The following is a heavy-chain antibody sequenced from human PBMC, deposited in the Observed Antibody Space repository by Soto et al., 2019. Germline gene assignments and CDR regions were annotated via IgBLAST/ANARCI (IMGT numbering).Heavy chain of an antibody. CDR2: ISGSGGST. J-gene: IGHJ4*02. V-gene: IGHV3-23*01. Sequence: EVQLLESGGGLVQPGGSLRLSCAASGFTFSSYAMSWVRQAPGKGLEWVSAISGSGGSTYYADSVKGRFTISRDNSKNTLYLQMTSRRAEDTAVYYCAKEKGYSSSLFEFDYWGQGTLVTVSS. CDR1: GFTFSSYA. D-gene: IGHD6-13*01. CDR3: AKEKGYSSSLFEFDY.